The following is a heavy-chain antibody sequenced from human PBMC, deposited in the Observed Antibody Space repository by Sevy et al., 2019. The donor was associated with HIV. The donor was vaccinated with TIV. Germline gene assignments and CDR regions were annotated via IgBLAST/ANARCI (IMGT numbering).Heavy chain of an antibody. Sequence: ASVKVSCKISGYRLSELSIHWVRQAPGKGLEWMGRFDPEDGEIIYAQKFQGRVTVTEDTSTDTAYMELSRLRSEDTAMYYCATGREYYDENSGYFDYWGPGTLVTVSS. CDR1: GYRLSELS. J-gene: IGHJ4*02. V-gene: IGHV1-24*01. CDR3: ATGREYYDENSGYFDY. CDR2: FDPEDGEI. D-gene: IGHD3-22*01.